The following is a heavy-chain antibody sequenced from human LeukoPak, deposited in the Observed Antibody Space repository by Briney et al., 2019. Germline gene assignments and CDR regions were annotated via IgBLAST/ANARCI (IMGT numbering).Heavy chain of an antibody. CDR2: VSGYNGNT. D-gene: IGHD6-13*01. CDR3: ARDLGIAQFDY. Sequence: GASVKVSCKASGYTFTSYGFSWVRQAPGQGLEWMGWVSGYNGNTNYGQKLQGRVTMTTDTSTTTAYMELRSLRSDDTAVYYCARDLGIAQFDYWGQGTLVTVSS. CDR1: GYTFTSYG. J-gene: IGHJ4*02. V-gene: IGHV1-18*01.